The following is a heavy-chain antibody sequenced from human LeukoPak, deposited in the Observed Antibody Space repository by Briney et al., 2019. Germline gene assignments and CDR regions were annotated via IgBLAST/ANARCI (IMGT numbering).Heavy chain of an antibody. CDR1: GFTVSSNY. CDR2: IYSGGST. V-gene: IGHV3-66*01. D-gene: IGHD7-27*01. Sequence: GGSLRLSCAASGFTVSSNYMSWVRQAPGKGLEWVSVIYSGGSTYYADSVKGRFTISRDNSKNTLYLQMNSLRAEDTAVYYCARDEANWGPTDYYYYGMDVWGQGTTVTASS. J-gene: IGHJ6*02. CDR3: ARDEANWGPTDYYYYGMDV.